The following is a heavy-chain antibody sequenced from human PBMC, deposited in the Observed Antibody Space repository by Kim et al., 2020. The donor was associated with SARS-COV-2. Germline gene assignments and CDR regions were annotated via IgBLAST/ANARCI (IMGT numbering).Heavy chain of an antibody. Sequence: GGSLRLSCAASGFTFSSYSMNWVRQAPGKGLEWVSYISSSSSTIYYADSEKGRFTISRDNAKNSLYLQMNSLRAEDTAVYYCVVLDSGRWLQLWLSPENWFDPWGQGTLVTVSS. CDR1: GFTFSSYS. CDR2: ISSSSSTI. CDR3: VVLDSGRWLQLWLSPENWFDP. D-gene: IGHD5-18*01. V-gene: IGHV3-48*01. J-gene: IGHJ5*02.